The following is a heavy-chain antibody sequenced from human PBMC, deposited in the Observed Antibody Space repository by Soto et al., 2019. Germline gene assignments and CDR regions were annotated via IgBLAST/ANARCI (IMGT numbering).Heavy chain of an antibody. CDR1: GGSVSSGSYY. V-gene: IGHV4-61*01. CDR2: IYYSGST. Sequence: PSETLSLTCTVSGGSVSSGSYYWSWIRQPPGKGLEWIGYIYYSGSTNYNPSLKSRVTISVDTSKNQFSPKLSSVTAADTAVFYCARSGPAERPTFWFDPWGQGTLVTVSS. D-gene: IGHD1-26*01. CDR3: ARSGPAERPTFWFDP. J-gene: IGHJ5*02.